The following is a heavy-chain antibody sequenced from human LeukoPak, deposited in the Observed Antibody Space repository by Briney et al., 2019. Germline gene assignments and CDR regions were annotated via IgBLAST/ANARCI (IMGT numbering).Heavy chain of an antibody. CDR1: GYTFTSYG. V-gene: IGHV1-18*01. CDR3: AGHLLSGSYYEFDY. CDR2: ISAYNGNT. Sequence: GASVKVSCKASGYTFTSYGISWVRQAPGQGLEWMGWISAYNGNTNYAQKLQGRVTMTTDTSTSTAYMELRSLRSDDTAVYYCAGHLLSGSYYEFDYWGQGTLVTVSS. D-gene: IGHD1-26*01. J-gene: IGHJ4*02.